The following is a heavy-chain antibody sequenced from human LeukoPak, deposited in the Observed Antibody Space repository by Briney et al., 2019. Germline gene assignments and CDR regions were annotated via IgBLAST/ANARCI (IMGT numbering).Heavy chain of an antibody. J-gene: IGHJ4*02. CDR2: IIPFIGTA. CDR1: GGTFSSYA. D-gene: IGHD3-9*01. V-gene: IGHV1-69*13. CDR3: ARARTQYYDILTGYYNEFDY. Sequence: ASVKVSCKASGGTFSSYAISWVRQAPGQGLEWMGGIIPFIGTANYAQKFQGRVTITADESTSTAYMELSSLRSEDTAVYYCARARTQYYDILTGYYNEFDYWGQGTLVTVSS.